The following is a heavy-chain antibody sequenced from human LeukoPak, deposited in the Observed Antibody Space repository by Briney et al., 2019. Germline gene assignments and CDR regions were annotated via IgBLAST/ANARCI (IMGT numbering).Heavy chain of an antibody. CDR1: GYTFTGYY. V-gene: IGHV1-2*02. Sequence: ASVKVSCRASGYTFTGYYMHWVRQAPGQGLEWMGWINPNSGGTNYAQKFQVRVTMTRDTSISTAYMELSRLRSDDTAVYYCARKTSSSWYDYWGQGTLVTVSS. CDR3: ARKTSSSWYDY. D-gene: IGHD6-13*01. CDR2: INPNSGGT. J-gene: IGHJ4*02.